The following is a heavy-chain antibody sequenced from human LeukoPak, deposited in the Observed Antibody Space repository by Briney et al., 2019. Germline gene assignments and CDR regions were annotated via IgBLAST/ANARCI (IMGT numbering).Heavy chain of an antibody. D-gene: IGHD6-13*01. CDR1: GFTFSSYW. Sequence: PGGSLRLSCAASGFTFSSYWMSWVRQAPGKGLEWVANIKQDGSEKYYVDSVKGRFTISRDNAKNSLYLQMNSLRAEDTAVYYCARDLYSSSWLDAFDTWGQGTMVTVSS. V-gene: IGHV3-7*01. CDR2: IKQDGSEK. CDR3: ARDLYSSSWLDAFDT. J-gene: IGHJ3*02.